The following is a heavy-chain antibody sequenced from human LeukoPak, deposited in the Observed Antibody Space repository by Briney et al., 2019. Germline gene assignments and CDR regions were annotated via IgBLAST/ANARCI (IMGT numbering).Heavy chain of an antibody. CDR1: GFTFSSYS. V-gene: IGHV3-48*01. Sequence: GGSLRLSCAASGFTFSSYSMNWVRQAPGKGLEWVSYISSSSSTIYYADSVKGRFTISRDNAKNSLYLQMNSLRAEDTAVYYCARGARITIFGVVIIVNGFDPWGQGTLVTVSS. D-gene: IGHD3-3*01. CDR3: ARGARITIFGVVIIVNGFDP. J-gene: IGHJ5*02. CDR2: ISSSSSTI.